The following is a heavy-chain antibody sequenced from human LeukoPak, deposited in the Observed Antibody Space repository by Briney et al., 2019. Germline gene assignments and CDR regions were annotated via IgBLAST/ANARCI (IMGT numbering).Heavy chain of an antibody. V-gene: IGHV3-72*01. D-gene: IGHD3-22*01. Sequence: PGGPLRLSCAASGFTFSDHYMDWVRQAPGKGLEWVGRTRNKANSYTTEYAASVKGRFTISRDDSKNSLYLQMNSLKTEDTAVYYCARAYDSSGYYYFFDYWGQGTLVTVSS. CDR3: ARAYDSSGYYYFFDY. J-gene: IGHJ4*02. CDR2: TRNKANSYTT. CDR1: GFTFSDHY.